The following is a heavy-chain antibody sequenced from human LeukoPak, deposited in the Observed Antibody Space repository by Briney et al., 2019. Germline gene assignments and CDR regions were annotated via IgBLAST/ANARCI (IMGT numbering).Heavy chain of an antibody. CDR2: ISSGSSYI. CDR1: GFTFSSYS. D-gene: IGHD2-21*01. V-gene: IGHV3-21*01. Sequence: GGSLRLSCAASGFTFSSYSMNWFRQAPGKGLEWVTSISSGSSYIYYADSVKGRFTISRDNAKNSLYLQMNSLRAEDTAVYYCARGAHSYFDYWGQGTLVTVSS. CDR3: ARGAHSYFDY. J-gene: IGHJ4*02.